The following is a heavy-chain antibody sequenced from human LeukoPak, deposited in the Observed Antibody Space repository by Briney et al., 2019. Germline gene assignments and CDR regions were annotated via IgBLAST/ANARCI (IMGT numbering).Heavy chain of an antibody. J-gene: IGHJ3*02. D-gene: IGHD3-22*01. V-gene: IGHV4-34*01. CDR3: ARDRGGSGYYSDAFDI. CDR2: INHSGST. Sequence: SETLSLTCAVSGGSLSGYYWTWIRQPPGKGLEWIGEINHSGSTNYNPSLKSRVTISVDKSKNQFSLKLSSVTAADTAVYYCARDRGGSGYYSDAFDIWGQGTMVTVSS. CDR1: GGSLSGYY.